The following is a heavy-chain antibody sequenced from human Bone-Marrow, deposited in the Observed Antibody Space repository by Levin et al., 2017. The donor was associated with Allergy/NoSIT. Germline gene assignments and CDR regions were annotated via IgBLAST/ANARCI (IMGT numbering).Heavy chain of an antibody. D-gene: IGHD2-2*01. CDR3: ARSSTRPEGYYMDV. J-gene: IGHJ6*03. CDR1: GFTISGTY. V-gene: IGHV3-53*01. CDR2: FYSGGGT. Sequence: GGSLRLSCAASGFTISGTYMSWVRQAPGKGLEWVSVFYSGGGTYYADSVKGRFTISRDKSKNTLYLQMNSLRAEDTAVYYCARSSTRPEGYYMDVWGTGTTVTVSS.